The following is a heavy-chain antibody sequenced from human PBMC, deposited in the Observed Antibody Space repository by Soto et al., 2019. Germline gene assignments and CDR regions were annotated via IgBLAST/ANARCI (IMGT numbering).Heavy chain of an antibody. J-gene: IGHJ4*02. CDR3: ARDRNEGLPPVYYFDY. CDR2: IWYDGSNK. CDR1: GFTFSSYG. Sequence: QVELVESRGGVVQPGRSLRLSCAASGFTFSSYGMHWVRQAPGKGLEWVAVIWYDGSNKYYADSVKGRFTISRDNSKNTLYLQMNSLRAEDTAVYYCARDRNEGLPPVYYFDYWGQGTLVTVSS. V-gene: IGHV3-33*01. D-gene: IGHD6-19*01.